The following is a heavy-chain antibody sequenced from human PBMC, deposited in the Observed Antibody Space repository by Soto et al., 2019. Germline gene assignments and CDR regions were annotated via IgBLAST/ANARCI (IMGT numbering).Heavy chain of an antibody. D-gene: IGHD4-17*01. CDR2: ISSSSSTI. CDR1: GFTFSSYS. V-gene: IGHV3-48*01. J-gene: IGHJ4*02. CDR3: AREPPSTVTPDY. Sequence: GGSLRLSCAASGFTFSSYSMNWVRQAPGKGLEWVSYISSSSSTINYAESVKGRFTISRDNAKNSLYLQMNSLRAEDTAVYYCAREPPSTVTPDYWGQGTLVTVSS.